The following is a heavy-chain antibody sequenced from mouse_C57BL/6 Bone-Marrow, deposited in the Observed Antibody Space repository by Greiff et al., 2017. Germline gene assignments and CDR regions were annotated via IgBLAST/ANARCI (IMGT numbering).Heavy chain of an antibody. CDR1: GFTFSSYA. J-gene: IGHJ3*01. V-gene: IGHV5-4*03. CDR2: ISDGGSYT. Sequence: EVNVVESGGGLVKPGGSLKLSCAASGFTFSSYAMSWVRQTPEKRLEWVATISDGGSYTYYPDNVKGRFTISRDNAKNNLYLQMSHLKSEDTAMYYCASYGNYAFAYWGQGTLVTVSA. CDR3: ASYGNYAFAY. D-gene: IGHD2-1*01.